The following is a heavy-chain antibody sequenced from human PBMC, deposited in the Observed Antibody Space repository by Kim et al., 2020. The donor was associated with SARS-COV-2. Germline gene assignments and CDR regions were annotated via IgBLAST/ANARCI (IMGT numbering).Heavy chain of an antibody. CDR2: INHSGST. D-gene: IGHD3-10*01. V-gene: IGHV4-34*01. CDR1: GGSFSGYY. CDR3: ARGRRGGGVYYYGSGYYYYGMDV. J-gene: IGHJ6*02. Sequence: SETLSLTCAVYGGSFSGYYWSWIRQPPGKGLEWIGEINHSGSTNYNPSLKSRVTISVDTSKNQFSLKLSSVTAADTAVYYCARGRRGGGVYYYGSGYYYYGMDVWGQGTTVTVSS.